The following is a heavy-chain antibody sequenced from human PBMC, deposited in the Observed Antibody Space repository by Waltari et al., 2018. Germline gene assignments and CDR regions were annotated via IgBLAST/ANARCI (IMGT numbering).Heavy chain of an antibody. J-gene: IGHJ4*02. V-gene: IGHV4-59*01. CDR3: AREGGTAVNNYFDY. Sequence: QVQLQESGPGLVKPSETLSLTCTVSGGSISSYYWSWIRQPPGKGLEWIGYIYYSGSTNDNPSLKSRVTISVDTSKNQFSLKLSSVTAADTAVYYCAREGGTAVNNYFDYWGQGTLVTVSS. CDR1: GGSISSYY. D-gene: IGHD1-1*01. CDR2: IYYSGST.